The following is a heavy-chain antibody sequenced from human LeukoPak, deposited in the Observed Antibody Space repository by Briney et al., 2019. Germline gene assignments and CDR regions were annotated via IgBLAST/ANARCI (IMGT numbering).Heavy chain of an antibody. CDR1: GFTFISYS. V-gene: IGHV3-21*01. CDR3: ARSSSITMVRGVYFDY. Sequence: GGSLRLSCAASGFTFISYSMNWVRQAPGKGLEWVSSISSSSSYIYYADSVKGRFTISRDNAKNSLYLQMNSLRAEDTAVYYCARSSSITMVRGVYFDYWGQGTLVTVSS. D-gene: IGHD3-10*01. J-gene: IGHJ4*02. CDR2: ISSSSSYI.